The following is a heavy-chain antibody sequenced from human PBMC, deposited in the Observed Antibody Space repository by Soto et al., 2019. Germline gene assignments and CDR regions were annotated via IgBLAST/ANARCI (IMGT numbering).Heavy chain of an antibody. CDR3: ARDLAKGGGSARFDY. D-gene: IGHD1-26*01. J-gene: IGHJ4*02. Sequence: QVQLLQSGAEVKKPGASVKVSCKASGDTFTANYIHWVRQAPGQGFEWMGWINPKSGGTKYPQKCQRRVTMTRDTSLSTVFMTLTRLTSDDTAGYYCARDLAKGGGSARFDYWGQGTLVTVSS. CDR2: INPKSGGT. V-gene: IGHV1-2*02. CDR1: GDTFTANY.